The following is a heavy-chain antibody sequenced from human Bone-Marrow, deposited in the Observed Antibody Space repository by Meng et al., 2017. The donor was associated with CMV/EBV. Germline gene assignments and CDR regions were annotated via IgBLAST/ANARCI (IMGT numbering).Heavy chain of an antibody. D-gene: IGHD5-12*01. CDR1: GGSISSYY. V-gene: IGHV4-59*01. CDR2: IYYSGST. Sequence: SETLSLTCTVSGGSISSYYWSWIRQPPGKGLEWIGYIYYSGSTNYNPSLKSRVTISVDTSKNQFSLKLSSVTAADTAVYYCASSGYSGYDWYFDYWAQGTLVTVSS. CDR3: ASSGYSGYDWYFDY. J-gene: IGHJ4*02.